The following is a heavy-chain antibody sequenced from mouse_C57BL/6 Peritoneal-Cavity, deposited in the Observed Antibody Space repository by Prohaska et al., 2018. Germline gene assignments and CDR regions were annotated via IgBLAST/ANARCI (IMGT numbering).Heavy chain of an antibody. CDR1: GLTVSGFW. D-gene: IGHD2-1*01. V-gene: IGHV11-2*01. CDR2: MNSDCNAI. CDR3: MRYGNYWYFDV. Sequence: EVQLLETGGGLVQPGGSRGLSCEGSGLTVSGFWMSWVRQTQGKTQEWIGDMNSDCNAINYAPSIKDRFTIVRDNDKSTLYLQMSNVRSEDTATYFCMRYGNYWYFDVWGTVTTVTVAS. J-gene: IGHJ1*03.